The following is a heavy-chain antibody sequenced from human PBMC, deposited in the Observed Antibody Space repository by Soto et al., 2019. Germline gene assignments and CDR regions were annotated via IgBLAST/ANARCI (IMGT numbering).Heavy chain of an antibody. V-gene: IGHV4-4*02. Sequence: PSETLSLTCAVSGGSISSSNWWSWVRQPPGKGLEWTGEIYHSGSTNYNPSLKSRVTISVDKSKNQFSLKLTSVTAADTALYYCGKVLVGATGQTDYDSWGPGTLVT. CDR3: GKVLVGATGQTDYDS. J-gene: IGHJ4*02. CDR2: IYHSGST. D-gene: IGHD2-15*01. CDR1: GGSISSSNW.